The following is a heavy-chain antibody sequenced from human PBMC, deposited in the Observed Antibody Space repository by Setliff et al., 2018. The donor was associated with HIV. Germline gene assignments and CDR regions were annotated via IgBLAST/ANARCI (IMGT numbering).Heavy chain of an antibody. V-gene: IGHV3-48*03. CDR1: GFTFSTYE. CDR3: ARSSLGTATHFDS. CDR2: ISSSGDTI. J-gene: IGHJ4*02. D-gene: IGHD2-15*01. Sequence: PGESLKISCAASGFTFSTYEMNWVRQAPGKGLEWVSYISSSGDTIYYADSVKLRFTISRDNAKNSLDLQLNYLRAGDTAVYYCARSSLGTATHFDSWGQGTQVTVSS.